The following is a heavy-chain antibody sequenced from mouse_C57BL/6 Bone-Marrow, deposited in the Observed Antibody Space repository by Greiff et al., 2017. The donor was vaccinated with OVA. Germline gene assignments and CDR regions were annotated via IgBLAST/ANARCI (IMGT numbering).Heavy chain of an antibody. V-gene: IGHV1-7*01. J-gene: IGHJ4*01. CDR3: ARWYYAFYYAMDY. Sequence: VQLQQSGAELAKPGASVKLSCKASGYTFTSYWMHWVKQRPGQGLEWIGYINPSSGYTKYNQKFKDKATLTADKSSSTAYMQLSSLTYEDSAVYYCARWYYAFYYAMDYWGQGTSVTVSS. CDR1: GYTFTSYW. D-gene: IGHD1-1*01. CDR2: INPSSGYT.